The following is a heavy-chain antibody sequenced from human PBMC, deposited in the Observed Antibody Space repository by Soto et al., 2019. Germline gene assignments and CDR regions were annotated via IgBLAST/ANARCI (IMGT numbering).Heavy chain of an antibody. CDR3: ARVRGTPDYYDSSVGLYYFYGMDV. D-gene: IGHD3-22*01. V-gene: IGHV1-46*01. J-gene: IGHJ6*02. CDR2: INPSGGST. CDR1: GYTFTSYY. Sequence: EASVKVSCKASGYTFTSYYMHWVRQAPGQGLEWMGIINPSGGSTSYAQKFQGRVTMTRDTSTSTVYMELSSLRSEDTAVYYCARVRGTPDYYDSSVGLYYFYGMDVWGQGTTVTVSS.